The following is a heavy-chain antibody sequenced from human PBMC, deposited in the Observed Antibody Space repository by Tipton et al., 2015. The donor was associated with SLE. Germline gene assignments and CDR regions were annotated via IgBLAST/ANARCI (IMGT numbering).Heavy chain of an antibody. D-gene: IGHD3-10*01. CDR3: ARVAVRGVQFVERFDY. J-gene: IGHJ4*02. CDR1: GGSISSYY. Sequence: TLSLTCTVSGGSISSYYWGWIRQPPGKGLEWFGSIYYSGSTYYNPSLKSRVTISVDTSKNQFSLKLSSVTAADTAVYYCARVAVRGVQFVERFDYWGQGTLVTVSS. V-gene: IGHV4-39*07. CDR2: IYYSGST.